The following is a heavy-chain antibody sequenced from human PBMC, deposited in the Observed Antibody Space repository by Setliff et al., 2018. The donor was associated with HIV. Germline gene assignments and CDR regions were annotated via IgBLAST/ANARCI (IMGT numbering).Heavy chain of an antibody. D-gene: IGHD3-10*01. J-gene: IGHJ4*02. CDR1: GYIFINYY. CDR3: ATMQFGDFDY. Sequence: ASVKVSCKTSGYIFINYYVTWVRQAPGQGLEWVGLISPYNGEVRYAQRFQGRITMATHTSTTTAYMELRSLGSDDTAIYFCATMQFGDFDYWGQGTLVTVSS. V-gene: IGHV1-18*01. CDR2: ISPYNGEV.